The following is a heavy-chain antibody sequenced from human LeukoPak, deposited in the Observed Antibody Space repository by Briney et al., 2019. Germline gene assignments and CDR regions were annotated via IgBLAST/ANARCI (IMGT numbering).Heavy chain of an antibody. V-gene: IGHV3-23*01. D-gene: IGHD1-14*01. J-gene: IGHJ4*02. CDR3: AETVTGPVDY. CDR1: GFTFSSYA. Sequence: GGSLRLSCAASGFTFSSYAMSWVRQAPGKGLEWVSAISGSADSTYYADSVKGRFTISRDNSKSTLYLQMNSLRAEDTAVYYYAETVTGPVDYWGQGTLVTVSS. CDR2: ISGSADST.